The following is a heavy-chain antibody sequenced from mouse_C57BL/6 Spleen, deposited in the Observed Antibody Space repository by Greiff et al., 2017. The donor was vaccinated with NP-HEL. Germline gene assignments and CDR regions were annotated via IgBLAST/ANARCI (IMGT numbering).Heavy chain of an antibody. Sequence: QVQLQQPGAELVMPGASVKLSCKASGYTFTSYWMHWVKQRPGQGLEWIGEIDPSDSYTNYNQKFKGKSTLTVDKSSSTAYMQLSSLTSEDSAVYYCASRHYGSSPYAMDYWGQGTSVTVSS. CDR2: IDPSDSYT. CDR1: GYTFTSYW. CDR3: ASRHYGSSPYAMDY. D-gene: IGHD1-1*01. J-gene: IGHJ4*01. V-gene: IGHV1-69*01.